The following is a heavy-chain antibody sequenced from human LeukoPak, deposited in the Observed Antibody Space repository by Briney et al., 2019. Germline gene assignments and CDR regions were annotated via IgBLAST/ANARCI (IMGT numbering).Heavy chain of an antibody. J-gene: IGHJ4*02. D-gene: IGHD2-8*02. Sequence: GGSLRLSCAASGFTFTTYSMNWVRQAPGKGLEWVSCISGCSTYIYYADSVKGRFTISRDNAKNSLYLQMSSLRAEDTAAYYCARGYCNGGDCYFADWGQGTLVTVSS. CDR1: GFTFTTYS. CDR2: ISGCSTYI. V-gene: IGHV3-21*01. CDR3: ARGYCNGGDCYFAD.